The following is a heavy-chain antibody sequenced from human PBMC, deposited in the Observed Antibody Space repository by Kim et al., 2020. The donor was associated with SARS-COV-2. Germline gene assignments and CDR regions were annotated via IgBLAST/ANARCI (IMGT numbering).Heavy chain of an antibody. Sequence: SVKVSCKASGGTFSSYAISWVRQAPGQGLEWMGGIIPIFGTANYAQKFQGRVTITADESTSTAYMELSSLRSEDTAVYYCARDWSYDSSRLHGMDVWGQGTTVTVSS. J-gene: IGHJ6*02. V-gene: IGHV1-69*13. CDR3: ARDWSYDSSRLHGMDV. CDR1: GGTFSSYA. CDR2: IIPIFGTA. D-gene: IGHD3-22*01.